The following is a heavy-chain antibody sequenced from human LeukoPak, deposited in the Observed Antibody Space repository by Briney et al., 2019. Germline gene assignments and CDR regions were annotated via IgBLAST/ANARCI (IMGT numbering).Heavy chain of an antibody. V-gene: IGHV4-34*01. CDR3: ARGVGDEWQQLPDYYYYYYMDV. CDR2: INHSGST. J-gene: IGHJ6*03. Sequence: SETLSLTCAVYGGSFSGYYWSWIRQPPGKGLEWIGEINHSGSTNYNPSLKSRVTISVDTSKNQFSLKLNSVTAADTAVYYCARGVGDEWQQLPDYYYYYYMDVWGKGTTVTVSS. CDR1: GGSFSGYY. D-gene: IGHD6-13*01.